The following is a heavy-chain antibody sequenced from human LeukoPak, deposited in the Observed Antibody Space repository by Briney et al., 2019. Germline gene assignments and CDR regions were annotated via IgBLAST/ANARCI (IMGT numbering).Heavy chain of an antibody. Sequence: PGGSLRLSCAASGFTFSSYAMHWVRQAPGKGLEWVAVISYDGSNKYYADSVKGRFTISRDNSKNTLYLQMNSLRAEDTAVYYCARVGDSSSWYASYDYGMDVWGQGTTVTVSS. D-gene: IGHD6-13*01. J-gene: IGHJ6*02. CDR1: GFTFSSYA. V-gene: IGHV3-30*04. CDR3: ARVGDSSSWYASYDYGMDV. CDR2: ISYDGSNK.